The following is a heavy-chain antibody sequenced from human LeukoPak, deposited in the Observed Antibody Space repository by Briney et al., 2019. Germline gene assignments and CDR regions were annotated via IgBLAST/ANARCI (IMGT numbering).Heavy chain of an antibody. CDR3: AGQRTAPPTYEYYGMDV. D-gene: IGHD2-8*01. CDR1: ADYINSYY. J-gene: IGHJ6*02. CDR2: ISYSGTP. V-gene: IGHV4-59*08. Sequence: SETLSLTCTVSADYINSYYWSWIRQPPGKGLEWIGYISYSGTPTYNPSLRGRVTISLDTSKTHFSLRLSSVTAADTAVYYCAGQRTAPPTYEYYGMDVWGQGTTVTVSS.